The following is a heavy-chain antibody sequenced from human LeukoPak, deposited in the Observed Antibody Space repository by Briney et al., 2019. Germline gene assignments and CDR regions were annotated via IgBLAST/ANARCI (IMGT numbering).Heavy chain of an antibody. CDR3: VRKTAHSSGWYLF. Sequence: GGSLRLSCAASADSGFTFSNYAMYWFRQAPGLGLEWVSSIYGAGDVIYYADSVKGRFTISRDNSKNMPYLHMTSLRAEDTAVYYCVRKTAHSSGWYLFWGQGTLVTVSS. J-gene: IGHJ4*02. D-gene: IGHD6-19*01. CDR2: IYGAGDVI. V-gene: IGHV3-23*01. CDR1: ADSGFTFSNYA.